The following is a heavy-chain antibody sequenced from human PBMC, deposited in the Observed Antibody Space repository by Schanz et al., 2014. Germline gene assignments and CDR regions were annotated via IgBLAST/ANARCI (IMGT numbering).Heavy chain of an antibody. CDR3: AASSGWHPSTDY. D-gene: IGHD6-19*01. Sequence: EVQLVESGGGLVKPGGSLRLSCTASGFTFSSYSMNWVRQAPGKGLEWVSYISSSSSTRYYADSVKGRFTISRDNTKNSLFLQLNSLRAEDTAVYYCAASSGWHPSTDYWGQGTLVTVSS. CDR1: GFTFSSYS. J-gene: IGHJ4*02. V-gene: IGHV3-21*05. CDR2: ISSSSSTR.